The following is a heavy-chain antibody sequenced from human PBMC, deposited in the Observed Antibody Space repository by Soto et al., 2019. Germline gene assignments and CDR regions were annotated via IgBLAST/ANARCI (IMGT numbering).Heavy chain of an antibody. V-gene: IGHV3-33*01. J-gene: IGHJ6*02. Sequence: QVQLVESGGGVVQPGRSLRLSCAASGFTFSSYGMHWVRQAPGKGLEWVAVIWYDGSNKYYADSVKGRFTISRDNSKNTLYMLMNSLRAEDTAVYYCARDGYGYGSGSYGMDVWGQGTTVTVSS. CDR1: GFTFSSYG. D-gene: IGHD5-18*01. CDR3: ARDGYGYGSGSYGMDV. CDR2: IWYDGSNK.